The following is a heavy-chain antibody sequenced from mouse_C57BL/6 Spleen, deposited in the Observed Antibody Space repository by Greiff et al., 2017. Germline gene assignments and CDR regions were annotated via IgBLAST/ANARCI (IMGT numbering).Heavy chain of an antibody. CDR3: AIKEITTVVDY. CDR2: IDPSDSYT. D-gene: IGHD1-1*01. CDR1: GYTFTSYW. J-gene: IGHJ2*01. V-gene: IGHV1-69*01. Sequence: QVQLQQPGAELVMPGASVKLSCKASGYTFTSYWMHWVKQRPGQGLEWIGEIDPSDSYTNYNQKFKGKSTLTVDKSSSTAYMQLSSLTSEDSAFYYCAIKEITTVVDYWGQGTTLTVSS.